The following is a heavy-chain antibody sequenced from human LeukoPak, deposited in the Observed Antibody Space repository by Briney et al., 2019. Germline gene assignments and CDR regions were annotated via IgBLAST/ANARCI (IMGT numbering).Heavy chain of an antibody. D-gene: IGHD4-17*01. CDR1: GFTFSSYA. Sequence: SGGSLRLSCAASGFTFSSYAMSWVRQAPGKGLEWVSAISGSGGSTYYADSVKGRFTISRDSSKNTLYLQMNSLRAEDTAVYYCAKIPRYGDYYFDYWGQGTLVTVSS. J-gene: IGHJ4*02. CDR3: AKIPRYGDYYFDY. CDR2: ISGSGGST. V-gene: IGHV3-23*01.